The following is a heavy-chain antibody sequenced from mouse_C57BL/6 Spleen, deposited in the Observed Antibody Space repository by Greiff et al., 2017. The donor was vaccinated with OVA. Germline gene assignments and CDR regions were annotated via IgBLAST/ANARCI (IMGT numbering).Heavy chain of an antibody. CDR2: IDPSDSET. CDR3: ASRYYGSNDAMDY. J-gene: IGHJ4*01. CDR1: GYTFTSYW. D-gene: IGHD1-1*01. Sequence: QVQLQQSGAELVRPGASVKLSCKASGYTFTSYWMHWVQQRPTQGLEWIGNIDPSDSETHYNQTFKDKATLTVDKYSSTAYMQLSSLTSEDSAVDYCASRYYGSNDAMDYWGQGTSVTVSS. V-gene: IGHV1-52*01.